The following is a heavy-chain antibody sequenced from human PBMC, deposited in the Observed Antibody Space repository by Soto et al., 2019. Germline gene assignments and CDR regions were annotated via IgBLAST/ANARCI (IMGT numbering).Heavy chain of an antibody. Sequence: SETLSLTCTVSGGSISSSSYYWGWIRQPPGKGLEWIGSIYYSGSTYYNPSLKSRVTISVDTSKNQFSLKLSSVTAADTAVYYCARQTGYYDILTGRPGGYMDVWGKGTTVTVSS. V-gene: IGHV4-39*01. J-gene: IGHJ6*03. CDR2: IYYSGST. D-gene: IGHD3-9*01. CDR1: GGSISSSSYY. CDR3: ARQTGYYDILTGRPGGYMDV.